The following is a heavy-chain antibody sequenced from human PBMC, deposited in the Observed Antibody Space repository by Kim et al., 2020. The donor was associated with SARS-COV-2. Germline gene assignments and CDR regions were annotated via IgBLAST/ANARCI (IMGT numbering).Heavy chain of an antibody. Sequence: GGSLRLSCAASGFTFTSYAMHWVRQAPGKGLEWVAVISYDGTNKYYADSVKGRFTISRDNSKNTLFLQMNSLRAEDTAVYYCARLNPIALAGTFFWCQG. CDR2: ISYDGTNK. D-gene: IGHD6-19*01. CDR1: GFTFTSYA. V-gene: IGHV3-30*04. CDR3: ARLNPIALAGTFF. J-gene: IGHJ1*01.